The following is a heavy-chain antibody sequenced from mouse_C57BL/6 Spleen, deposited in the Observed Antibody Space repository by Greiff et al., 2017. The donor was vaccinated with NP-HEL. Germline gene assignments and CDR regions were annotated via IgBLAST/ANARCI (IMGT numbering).Heavy chain of an antibody. J-gene: IGHJ4*01. CDR1: GYAFSSSW. CDR2: IYPGDGDT. CDR3: ASVYDGYLYAMDY. V-gene: IGHV1-82*01. D-gene: IGHD2-3*01. Sequence: VQLQQSGPELVKPGASVKISCKASGYAFSSSWMNWVKQRPGKGLEWIGRIYPGDGDTNYNGKFKGKATLTADKSSSTAYMQLSSLTSEDSAVYFCASVYDGYLYAMDYWGQGTSVTVSS.